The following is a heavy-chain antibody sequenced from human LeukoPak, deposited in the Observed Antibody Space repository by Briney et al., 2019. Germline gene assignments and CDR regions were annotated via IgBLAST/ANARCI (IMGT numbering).Heavy chain of an antibody. D-gene: IGHD1-26*01. V-gene: IGHV3-21*01. J-gene: IGHJ4*02. CDR2: ISSRSTYT. CDR3: VREIHGAFDY. CDR1: GFSFSSYY. Sequence: GSLRLSCAASGFSFSSYYVNWVRQAPGKGLEWVSCISSRSTYTFYSDSVRGRFAISRDDAKNSLYLQLNSLRAEDTAVYYCVREIHGAFDYWGQGSLCSVSS.